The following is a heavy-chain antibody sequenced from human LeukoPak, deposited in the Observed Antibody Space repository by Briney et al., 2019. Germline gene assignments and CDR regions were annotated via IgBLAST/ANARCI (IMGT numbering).Heavy chain of an antibody. V-gene: IGHV1-18*01. D-gene: IGHD3-16*01. Sequence: GASVKVSCKASNYTFTSYGISWVRQAPGRGLEWMAWINAYNGDTNYAQKLQGRVTLTTDTSTSTAYMELRSLRSDDTAVYYCAREGLGELTLDYWGQGTLVTVSS. CDR1: NYTFTSYG. J-gene: IGHJ4*02. CDR2: INAYNGDT. CDR3: AREGLGELTLDY.